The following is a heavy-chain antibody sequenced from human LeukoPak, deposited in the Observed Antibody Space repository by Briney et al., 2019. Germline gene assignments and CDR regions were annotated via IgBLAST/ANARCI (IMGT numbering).Heavy chain of an antibody. CDR1: GGSISSSDYY. D-gene: IGHD6-6*01. J-gene: IGHJ6*02. CDR2: IYYSGST. CDR3: ARSDSSSSLVLGSYYGMDV. V-gene: IGHV4-39*01. Sequence: SETLSLTCTVSGGSISSSDYYWGWIRQPPGTGLEWIGTIYYSGSTYYNPSLKSRVTISLDTSRNQFSLKLNPVTAADTAVYYCARSDSSSSLVLGSYYGMDVWGQGTTVTVSS.